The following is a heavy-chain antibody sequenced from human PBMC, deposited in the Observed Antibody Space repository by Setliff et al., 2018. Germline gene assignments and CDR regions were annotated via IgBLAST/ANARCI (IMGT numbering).Heavy chain of an antibody. CDR3: SRLVRYCTTTTCQRLLGEEV. Sequence: ASVKVSCKASGYTFSDYGITWVRQAPGQGLEWMGWIGVYTGKSYFAHKFQGRFTLTTDTSTGTANMELRSLKSDDPAVYYCSRLVRYCTTTTCQRLLGEEVWGQGTLVTVS. D-gene: IGHD2-8*01. J-gene: IGHJ4*02. V-gene: IGHV1-18*01. CDR1: GYTFSDYG. CDR2: IGVYTGKS.